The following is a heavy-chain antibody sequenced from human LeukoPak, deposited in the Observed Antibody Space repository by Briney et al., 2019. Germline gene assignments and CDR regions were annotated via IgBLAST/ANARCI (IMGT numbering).Heavy chain of an antibody. V-gene: IGHV3-23*01. D-gene: IGHD3-10*02. Sequence: GFTFSSXXXXXXXXXPGKXXXXXXAISGSGGSTYYADSVKGRFTISRDNSKNTLYLQMNSLRAEDTAVYYCARNLFGELYLFDYWGQGTLVTVSS. CDR1: GFTFSSXX. CDR2: ISGSGGST. CDR3: ARNLFGELYLFDY. J-gene: IGHJ4*02.